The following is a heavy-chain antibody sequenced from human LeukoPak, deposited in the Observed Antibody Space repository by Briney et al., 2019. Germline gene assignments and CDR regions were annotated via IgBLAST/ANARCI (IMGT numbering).Heavy chain of an antibody. CDR1: GFTFTSSA. Sequence: SVKVSCTASGFTFTSSAMQWVRQARGQRLKWIGWIVVGSGNTNYAQKFQERVTITRDMSTSTAYMELSSLRSEDTAVYYCAAGRHAYYYDSSGYYVDAFDIWGQGTMVTVSS. CDR3: AAGRHAYYYDSSGYYVDAFDI. CDR2: IVVGSGNT. D-gene: IGHD3-22*01. J-gene: IGHJ3*02. V-gene: IGHV1-58*02.